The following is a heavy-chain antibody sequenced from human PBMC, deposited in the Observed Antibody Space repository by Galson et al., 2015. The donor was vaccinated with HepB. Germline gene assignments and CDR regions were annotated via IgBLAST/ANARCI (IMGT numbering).Heavy chain of an antibody. J-gene: IGHJ3*02. CDR1: GFIFSNAW. V-gene: IGHV3-15*01. CDR2: IKSKTDGGTK. CDR3: TTFRLDNAFDI. D-gene: IGHD3-22*01. Sequence: SLRLSCAASGFIFSNAWMSWVRQAPGKGLEWVGRIKSKTDGGTKDYAAPVRGRFTISRDDSKNTLYLQMNSLKTEDTAVYYCTTFRLDNAFDIWGQGTMVTVSS.